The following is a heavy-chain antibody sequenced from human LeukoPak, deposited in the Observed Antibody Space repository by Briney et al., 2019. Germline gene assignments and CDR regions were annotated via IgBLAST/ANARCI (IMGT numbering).Heavy chain of an antibody. V-gene: IGHV3-43*01. CDR2: ISWDGGST. CDR3: AKGNYYYMDV. CDR1: GFTFDEYT. Sequence: PGGSLRLSCAASGFTFDEYTMHWVRQAPGKCLEWVSLISWDGGSTYYADSVKGRFTISRDNSKNSLYLQMNSLRTEDTALYYCAKGNYYYMDVSGKGTTVTVSS. J-gene: IGHJ6*03.